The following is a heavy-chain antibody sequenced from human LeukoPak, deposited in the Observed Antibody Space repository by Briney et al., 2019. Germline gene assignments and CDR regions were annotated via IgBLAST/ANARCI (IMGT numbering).Heavy chain of an antibody. CDR2: IYYSGST. J-gene: IGHJ4*02. CDR3: ARAGYSSGYVGGFDY. CDR1: GGSISGSSYY. V-gene: IGHV4-39*02. Sequence: SETLSLTCTVSGGSISGSSYYWGWIRQPPGKRLEWIGSIYYSGSTYYNPSLKSRVTISVDTSKNQFSLKLNSVTATDTAVYYCARAGYSSGYVGGFDYWGQGALVTVSS. D-gene: IGHD5-18*01.